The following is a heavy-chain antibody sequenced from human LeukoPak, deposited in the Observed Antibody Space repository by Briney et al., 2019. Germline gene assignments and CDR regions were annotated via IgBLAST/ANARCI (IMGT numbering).Heavy chain of an antibody. Sequence: ASVKVSCKASGYTFTSYDINWVRQATGQGLEWMGWMNPNSGNTGYAQKFQGRVTMTRNTSISTAYMELSSLRSDDTAVYYCTRDYYGSGGYTDYWGQGTLVTVSS. CDR1: GYTFTSYD. J-gene: IGHJ4*02. D-gene: IGHD3-10*01. CDR3: TRDYYGSGGYTDY. CDR2: MNPNSGNT. V-gene: IGHV1-8*01.